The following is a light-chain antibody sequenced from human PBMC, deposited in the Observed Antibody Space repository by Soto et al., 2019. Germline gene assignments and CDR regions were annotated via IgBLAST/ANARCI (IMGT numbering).Light chain of an antibody. CDR2: DAS. Sequence: IQMPQSPSTLSASVGARVTITCRASQSIRSWLAWYQQKPGKAPKLLIFDASSLESGVPLRFSGSGSGTDFNLTISSLQPDDFATYYCQQYNDYPWTFGHGTMVEIK. V-gene: IGKV1-5*01. CDR3: QQYNDYPWT. J-gene: IGKJ1*01. CDR1: QSIRSW.